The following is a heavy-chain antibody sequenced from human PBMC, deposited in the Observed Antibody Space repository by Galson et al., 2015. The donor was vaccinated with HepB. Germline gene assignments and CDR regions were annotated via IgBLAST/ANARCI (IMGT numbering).Heavy chain of an antibody. CDR2: FDPEDGET. Sequence: SVKVSCKASGYTLTELSMHWVRQAPGKGLEWMGGFDPEDGETIYAQKFQGRVTMTEDTSTDTAYMELSSLRSEDTAVYYCATRNYWSGGSCYSRWNYYYGMDVWGQGTTVTVSS. CDR1: GYTLTELS. J-gene: IGHJ6*02. CDR3: ATRNYWSGGSCYSRWNYYYGMDV. D-gene: IGHD2-15*01. V-gene: IGHV1-24*01.